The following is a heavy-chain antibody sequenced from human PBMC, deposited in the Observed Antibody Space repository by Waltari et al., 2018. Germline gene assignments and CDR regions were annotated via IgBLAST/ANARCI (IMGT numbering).Heavy chain of an antibody. CDR2: IWYDGNNK. D-gene: IGHD6-19*01. J-gene: IGHJ3*02. Sequence: GLEWVALIWYDGNNKYYGDSVKGRFTISRDNSKNTLFLQMNSLRVEDTAVYFCTRDVTRSSGWEADAFDIWGQGTMVAVSS. CDR3: TRDVTRSSGWEADAFDI. V-gene: IGHV3-33*01.